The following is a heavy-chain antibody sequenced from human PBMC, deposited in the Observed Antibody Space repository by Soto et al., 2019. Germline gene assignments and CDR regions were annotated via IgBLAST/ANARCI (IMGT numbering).Heavy chain of an antibody. CDR1: GGTFSSYA. CDR2: IIPIFSTT. V-gene: IGHV1-69*01. CDR3: ARDRNYYGSDYYGMDV. Sequence: KVSCKASGGTFSSYAISWVRQAPGQGLEWMGGIIPIFSTTNYAQKFLGRVTITADESTNTAYMELSSLRSEDTAVYYCARDRNYYGSDYYGMDVWGQGTTVTV. D-gene: IGHD3-10*01. J-gene: IGHJ6*02.